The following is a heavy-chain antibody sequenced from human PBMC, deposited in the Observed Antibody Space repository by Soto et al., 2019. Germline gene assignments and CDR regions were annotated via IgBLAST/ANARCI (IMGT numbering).Heavy chain of an antibody. V-gene: IGHV6-1*01. CDR2: TYYRSKWYN. CDR1: GDSVSSDSTD. CDR3: AKGQHWGYTY. D-gene: IGHD7-27*01. J-gene: IGHJ4*02. Sequence: VHLQQSGPGLVKSSQTLSVTCAISGDSVSSDSTDWNWIRQSPSRGLEWLGRTYYRSKWYNEYAVAVKSRITINSDTSKNQFSLQLNSVTPDDTAVYYCAKGQHWGYTYWGQGTLVTVSS.